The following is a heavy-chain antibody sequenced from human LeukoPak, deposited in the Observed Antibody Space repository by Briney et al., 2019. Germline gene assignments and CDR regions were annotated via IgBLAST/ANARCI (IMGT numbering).Heavy chain of an antibody. D-gene: IGHD2-2*01. CDR2: INHSGST. J-gene: IGHJ5*02. CDR1: GGSISSYY. CDR3: ARASGYCSSTSCYGVFHRNWFDP. V-gene: IGHV4-34*01. Sequence: SETLSLTRTVSGGSISSYYWSWIRQPPGKGLEWIGEINHSGSTNYNPSLKSRVTISVDTSKNQFSLKLSSVTAADTAVYYCARASGYCSSTSCYGVFHRNWFDPWGQGTLVTVSS.